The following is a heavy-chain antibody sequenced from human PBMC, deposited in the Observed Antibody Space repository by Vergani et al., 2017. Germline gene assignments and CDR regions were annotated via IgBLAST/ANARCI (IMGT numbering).Heavy chain of an antibody. D-gene: IGHD3-10*01. CDR2: ISGTSRDV. J-gene: IGHJ4*02. V-gene: IGHV3-21*02. Sequence: EVQLAESGGGLVKPGGALRPSCVASGFRYNSYGMNWVRQAPGKGLGWVSSISGTSRDVYYADSMKGRCIISRDNANNSRFLQMNSRRVEDTGVYLCVRESEAGVLLDEGGWGGETLVAVS. CDR1: GFRYNSYG. CDR3: VRESEAGVLLDEGG.